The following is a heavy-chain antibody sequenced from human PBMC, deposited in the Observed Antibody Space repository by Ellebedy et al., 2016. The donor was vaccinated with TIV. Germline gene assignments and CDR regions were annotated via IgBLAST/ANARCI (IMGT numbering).Heavy chain of an antibody. CDR3: ARDRTYGANLDY. J-gene: IGHJ4*02. D-gene: IGHD2-8*01. CDR2: ISAYNGNT. Sequence: AASVKVSCKTSGYTFTSKGISWVRQAPGQGLEWMGWISAYNGNTNYAQTLQGRVTMTTDTSTSTAYMELRSLRSDDTAIYYCARDRTYGANLDYWGQGTLVTVSS. CDR1: GYTFTSKG. V-gene: IGHV1-18*01.